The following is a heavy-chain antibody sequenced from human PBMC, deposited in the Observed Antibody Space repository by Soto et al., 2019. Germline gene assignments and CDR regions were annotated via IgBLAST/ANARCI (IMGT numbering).Heavy chain of an antibody. CDR1: GGSISSSSFH. CDR3: ARRERAAGTDWWFDP. CDR2: IYYSGST. V-gene: IGHV4-39*01. J-gene: IGHJ5*02. D-gene: IGHD6-13*01. Sequence: QLQLQESGPGLVKPSETLSLTCTVSGGSISSSSFHWGWIRQPPGKGLEWIGSIYYSGSTYYSPSLKSRVTISVDTSKNQFSLMRSSVTAADTAVYYCARRERAAGTDWWFDPWGQGTLVTVSS.